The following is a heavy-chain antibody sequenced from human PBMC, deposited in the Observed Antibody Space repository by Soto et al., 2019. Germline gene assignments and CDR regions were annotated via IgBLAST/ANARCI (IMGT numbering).Heavy chain of an antibody. CDR3: ARAVVVPAATAVGNWFDP. CDR2: IYYSGST. Sequence: PSETLSLTCTVSGGSVISGSYYWIWIRQPPGKGLEWIGYIYYSGSTNYSPSLKSRVTISVDTSKNQFSLKLSSVTAADTAVYYCARAVVVPAATAVGNWFDPWGQGTLVTVSS. D-gene: IGHD2-2*01. CDR1: GGSVISGSYY. J-gene: IGHJ5*02. V-gene: IGHV4-61*01.